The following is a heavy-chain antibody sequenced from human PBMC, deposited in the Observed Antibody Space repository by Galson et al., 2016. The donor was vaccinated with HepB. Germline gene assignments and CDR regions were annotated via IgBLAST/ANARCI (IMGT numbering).Heavy chain of an antibody. CDR1: GFTFSNYW. V-gene: IGHV3-74*01. J-gene: IGHJ1*01. CDR2: ITIDGSTT. Sequence: SLRLSCAASGFTFSNYWMHWVRQAPGKGLVWVSHITIDGSTTTYADSVKGRFTISRDNAKNTLYLQMNSLRAEDTAIYYCAVRYSSIWYFQHWGRGTLVIVSS. CDR3: AVRYSSIWYFQH. D-gene: IGHD6-13*01.